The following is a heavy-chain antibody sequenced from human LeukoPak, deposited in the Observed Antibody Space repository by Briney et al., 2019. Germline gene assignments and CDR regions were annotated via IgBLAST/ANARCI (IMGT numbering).Heavy chain of an antibody. CDR2: INPNSGGT. V-gene: IGHV1-2*02. CDR1: GYTFTGYY. J-gene: IGHJ5*02. CDR3: ARGSSGWYIWFDP. D-gene: IGHD6-19*01. Sequence: ASVRVSCKASGYTFTGYYMHWVRQAPGQGLEWMGWINPNSGGTDYAQKFQGRVTMTRDTSISTAYMELNRLKSDDTAVYYCARGSSGWYIWFDPWGQGTLVTVSS.